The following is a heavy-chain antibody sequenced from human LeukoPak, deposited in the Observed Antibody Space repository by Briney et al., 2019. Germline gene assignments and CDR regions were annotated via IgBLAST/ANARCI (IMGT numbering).Heavy chain of an antibody. CDR1: GFTFSNYM. CDR2: IKSDGITI. CDR3: LRDLNWSLDQ. J-gene: IGHJ4*02. D-gene: IGHD1-20*01. Sequence: GRSLRLSCAASGFTFSNYMMHWVRQAPGKGLVWVSRIKSDGITITYADSVKGRFTISRDNAKNTLYLQMNSLRAEDTAVYYCLRDLNWSLDQWGQGTLVTVSS. V-gene: IGHV3-74*01.